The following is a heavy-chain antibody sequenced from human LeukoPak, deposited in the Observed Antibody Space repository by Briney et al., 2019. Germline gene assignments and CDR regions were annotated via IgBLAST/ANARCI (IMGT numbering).Heavy chain of an antibody. CDR2: LRYDARSK. CDR3: AKDMLEYGDKPGTYSTSWPFF. J-gene: IGHJ4*02. Sequence: GGSLRLSCAASGFTFSTYGMHWVRQTPGKGLEWVAFLRYDARSKFYTDSVKGRFTISRDNSKDTVYLQMIGLRPEDAAVYYCAKDMLEYGDKPGTYSTSWPFFWGQGTLVTVSS. V-gene: IGHV3-30*02. CDR1: GFTFSTYG. D-gene: IGHD6-13*01.